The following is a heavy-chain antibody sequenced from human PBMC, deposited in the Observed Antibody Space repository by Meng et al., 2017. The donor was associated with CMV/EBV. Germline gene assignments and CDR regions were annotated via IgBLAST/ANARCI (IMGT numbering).Heavy chain of an antibody. CDR1: GFTFDDYG. CDR2: INWNGGST. J-gene: IGHJ6*02. D-gene: IGHD6-6*01. CDR3: ARGGIAARRGVDV. V-gene: IGHV3-20*04. Sequence: GESLKISCAASGFTFDDYGMSWVRQAPGKGLEWVSGINWNGGSTGYADSVKGRFTISRDNAKNSLYLQMNSLRAEDTALYYCARGGIAARRGVDVWGQGTTVTVSS.